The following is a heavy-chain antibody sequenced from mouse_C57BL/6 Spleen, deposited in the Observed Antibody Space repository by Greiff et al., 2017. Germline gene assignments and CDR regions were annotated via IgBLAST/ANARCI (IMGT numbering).Heavy chain of an antibody. Sequence: VHLVESGAELVRPGASVKLSCKASGYTFTDYYINWVKQRPGQGLEWIARIYPGSGNTYYNEKFKGKATLTAEKSSSTAYMQLSSLTSEDSAVYFCARYPYYYGSSYAMDYWGQGTSVTVSS. CDR2: IYPGSGNT. CDR1: GYTFTDYY. D-gene: IGHD1-1*01. J-gene: IGHJ4*01. V-gene: IGHV1-76*01. CDR3: ARYPYYYGSSYAMDY.